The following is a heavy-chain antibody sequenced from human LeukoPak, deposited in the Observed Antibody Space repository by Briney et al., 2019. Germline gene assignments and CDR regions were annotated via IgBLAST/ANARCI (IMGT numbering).Heavy chain of an antibody. Sequence: VGSVKVSCEASGYTFTGYYMRGVRQAPRQRLEWRGRINPNSGGTNYEQKFQGRVTMTRDTSSSTAYMGQSRLRSDDTPVYYCARSSLYGSGSYHNHYWGQGTLVTVPS. V-gene: IGHV1-2*06. CDR2: INPNSGGT. D-gene: IGHD3-10*01. CDR3: ARSSLYGSGSYHNHY. J-gene: IGHJ4*02. CDR1: GYTFTGYY.